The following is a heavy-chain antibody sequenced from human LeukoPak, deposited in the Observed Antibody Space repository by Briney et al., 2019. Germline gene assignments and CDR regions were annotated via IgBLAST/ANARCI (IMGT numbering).Heavy chain of an antibody. CDR2: ISGSGGST. J-gene: IGHJ4*02. D-gene: IGHD3-10*01. V-gene: IGHV3-23*01. CDR1: GFTFSSYA. Sequence: GSLRLSCAASGFTFSSYAMSWVRQAPGKGLEWVSAISGSGGSTYYADSVKGRFTISRDNSKNTLYLQMNSLRAEDTAVYYCAKDWSITMVRGVIDYWGQGTLVTVSS. CDR3: AKDWSITMVRGVIDY.